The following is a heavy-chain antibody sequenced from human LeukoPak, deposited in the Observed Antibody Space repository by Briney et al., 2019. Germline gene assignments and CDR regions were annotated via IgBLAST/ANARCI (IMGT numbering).Heavy chain of an antibody. CDR2: IYYSGST. CDR3: VGLTSGYFIYFDY. Sequence: GSLRLSCAASGFTFSTYAVTWIRQAPGKGLEWIGTIYYSGSTYYNPSLKSRVTISVDTSKNQFSLKLSSVTAADTAVYYCVGLTSGYFIYFDYWGQGTLVTVSS. V-gene: IGHV4-38-2*01. D-gene: IGHD3-22*01. J-gene: IGHJ4*02. CDR1: GFTFSTYA.